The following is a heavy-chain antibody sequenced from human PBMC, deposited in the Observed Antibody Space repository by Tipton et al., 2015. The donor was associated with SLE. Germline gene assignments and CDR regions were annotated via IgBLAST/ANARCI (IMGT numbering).Heavy chain of an antibody. CDR3: QYSSSPRGAYYYYMDV. D-gene: IGHD6-13*01. V-gene: IGHV4-34*01. CDR2: INHSGST. Sequence: GLVKPSETLSLTCAVYGGSFSGYYWSWIRQPPGKGLEWIGEINHSGSTNYNPSLKSRVTISVDTSKNQFSLKLSSVTAADTAVYYCQYSSSPRGAYYYYMDVWDKGTTVTVSS. CDR1: GGSFSGYY. J-gene: IGHJ6*03.